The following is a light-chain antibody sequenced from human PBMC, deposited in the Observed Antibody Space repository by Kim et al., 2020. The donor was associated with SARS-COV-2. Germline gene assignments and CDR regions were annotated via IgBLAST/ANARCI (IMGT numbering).Light chain of an antibody. CDR3: QQYKTWT. V-gene: IGKV1-5*01. Sequence: LSASVGDRVTITCRASQSISNWLAWYQQKPGKAPKLLIYDASRLRSGVSSRFSGSGSGTEFTLTISNLQPDDFASYYCQQYKTWTFGQGTKVDIK. CDR1: QSISNW. CDR2: DAS. J-gene: IGKJ1*01.